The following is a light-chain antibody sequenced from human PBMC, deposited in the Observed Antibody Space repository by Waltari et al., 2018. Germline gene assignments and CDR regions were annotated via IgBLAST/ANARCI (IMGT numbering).Light chain of an antibody. V-gene: IGKV1-17*01. Sequence: DIQMTQSPSSLSASVGDTVPITCRASQGISSYLNWFQQKPGKAPKLLIYAASSLESGVPSRFSGSGSGTEFTLTISSLQPEDFAAYYCLQHNSYPHSFGQGTKVEIK. J-gene: IGKJ2*03. CDR2: AAS. CDR3: LQHNSYPHS. CDR1: QGISSY.